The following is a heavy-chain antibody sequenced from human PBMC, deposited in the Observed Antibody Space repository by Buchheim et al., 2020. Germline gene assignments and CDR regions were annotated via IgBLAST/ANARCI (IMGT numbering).Heavy chain of an antibody. CDR3: ARDGKWLVTD. D-gene: IGHD6-19*01. J-gene: IGHJ4*02. CDR1: GFIFSDYD. V-gene: IGHV3-11*01. Sequence: QVQLVESGGGLVKPGGSLRLSCAASGFIFSDYDMTWIRQAPGRGLEWVSYINNIGNSIYYADSVKGRFTIFRDNAKHSLYLQMNSLRAEDTAVYYCARDGKWLVTDWGQGTL. CDR2: INNIGNSI.